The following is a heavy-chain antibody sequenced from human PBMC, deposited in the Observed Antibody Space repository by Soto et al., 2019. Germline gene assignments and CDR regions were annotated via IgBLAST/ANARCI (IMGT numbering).Heavy chain of an antibody. D-gene: IGHD1-26*01. V-gene: IGHV3-23*01. CDR1: GFTFSSYA. J-gene: IGHJ6*01. CDR2: ISGSGGST. CDR3: AKEGGRSSMDLYYYYYGMDV. Sequence: EVQLLESGGGLVQPGGSLRLSCAASGFTFSSYAMSWVRQAPGKGLEWVSAISGSGGSTYYADSVKGRFTISRDNSMYPLYLQMNSLSAVDTAVYYCAKEGGRSSMDLYYYYYGMDVWGQGTMVTDSS.